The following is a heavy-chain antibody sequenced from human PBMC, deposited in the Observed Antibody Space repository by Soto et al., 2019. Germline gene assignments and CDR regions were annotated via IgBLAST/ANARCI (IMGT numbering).Heavy chain of an antibody. D-gene: IGHD6-13*01. CDR2: IIPILGIA. CDR3: ARESIAAAGYFDY. J-gene: IGHJ4*02. Sequence: QVPLVQSGAEVKKPGSSVKVSCKASGGTFSSYTISWVRQAPGQGLEWMGRIIPILGIANYAQKFQGRVTITADKSTSTAYMELSSLRSEDTAVYYCARESIAAAGYFDYWGQGTLVTVSS. V-gene: IGHV1-69*08. CDR1: GGTFSSYT.